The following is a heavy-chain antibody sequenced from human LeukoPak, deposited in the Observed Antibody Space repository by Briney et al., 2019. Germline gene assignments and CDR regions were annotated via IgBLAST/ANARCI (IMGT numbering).Heavy chain of an antibody. CDR2: IYYSGST. CDR1: GGSISSSSYY. Sequence: SQTLSLTCTVSGGSISSSSYYWGWIRQPPGKGLEWIGSIYYSGSTYYNPSLMSRVTISVDTSKNQFSLKLSSVTAADTAVYYCARWYSRSSFDYWGQGTLVTVSS. V-gene: IGHV4-39*01. J-gene: IGHJ4*02. CDR3: ARWYSRSSFDY. D-gene: IGHD6-6*01.